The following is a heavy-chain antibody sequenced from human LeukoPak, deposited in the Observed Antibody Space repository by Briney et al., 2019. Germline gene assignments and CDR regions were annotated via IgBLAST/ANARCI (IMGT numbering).Heavy chain of an antibody. J-gene: IGHJ4*02. Sequence: NASETLSLTCTVSGGSISSYYWSWIRQPPGKGLEWIGYIYYSGSTNYNPSLKSRVTISVDTSKNQFSLKLSSVTAADTAVYYCARVRKDYYDSSGYSDDYWGQGTLVTVSS. V-gene: IGHV4-59*08. CDR1: GGSISSYY. D-gene: IGHD3-22*01. CDR2: IYYSGST. CDR3: ARVRKDYYDSSGYSDDY.